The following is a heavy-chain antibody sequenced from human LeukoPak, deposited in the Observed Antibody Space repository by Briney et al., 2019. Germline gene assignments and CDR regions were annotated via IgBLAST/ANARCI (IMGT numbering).Heavy chain of an antibody. Sequence: PGGSLRLSCAASGFTVSSNYMSWVRQAPGKGLEWVSVIYSGGSTYYADSVKGRFTISRDNSKNTLYLQMNSLRPEDTAVYYCAKSQVTGWYDFDYWGQGTLVIVSS. CDR1: GFTVSSNY. D-gene: IGHD6-19*01. CDR2: IYSGGST. V-gene: IGHV3-66*01. CDR3: AKSQVTGWYDFDY. J-gene: IGHJ4*02.